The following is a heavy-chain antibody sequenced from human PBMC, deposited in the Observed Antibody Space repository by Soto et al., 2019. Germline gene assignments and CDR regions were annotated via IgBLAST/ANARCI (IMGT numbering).Heavy chain of an antibody. D-gene: IGHD6-25*01. CDR3: ARERPERGKDV. CDR2: IIPVFGTA. J-gene: IGHJ6*02. V-gene: IGHV1-69*06. CDR1: GGTFSSSA. Sequence: QVQLVQSGAEVKKPGSSVKVSCKASGGTFSSSAISWVRQAPGQGLEWMGAIIPVFGTAHYAQKFQGRVTIPADKPTSTAYMDLSRLRSEDTAVYYWARERPERGKDVWGQGTTVTVSS.